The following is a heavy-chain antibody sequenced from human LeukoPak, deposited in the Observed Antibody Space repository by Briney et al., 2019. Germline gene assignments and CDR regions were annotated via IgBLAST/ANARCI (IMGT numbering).Heavy chain of an antibody. V-gene: IGHV4-59*01. CDR2: IYYSGST. Sequence: SETLSLTCAVYGGSFSGYYWSWIRQPPGKGLEWIGYIYYSGSTNYNPSLKSRVTISVDTSKNQFSLKLSSVTAADTAVYYCARDRGANGYDYWGQGTLVTVSS. CDR3: ARDRGANGYDY. D-gene: IGHD2-8*01. CDR1: GGSFSGYY. J-gene: IGHJ4*02.